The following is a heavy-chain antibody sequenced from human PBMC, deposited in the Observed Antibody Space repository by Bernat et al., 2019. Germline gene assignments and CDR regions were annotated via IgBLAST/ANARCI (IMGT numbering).Heavy chain of an antibody. CDR2: IYYSGST. J-gene: IGHJ2*01. CDR3: ASVFGGNSAYWYFDL. CDR1: GVSISSYY. Sequence: QVQLQESGPGLVKPSETLSPTCTVSGVSISSYYWSWIRQPPGKGLEWIGYIYYSGSTNYNPSLKSRVTTSVDTSKDQFSLELASVTAADTAVYYCASVFGGNSAYWYFDLWGRGTLVTVSS. V-gene: IGHV4-59*01. D-gene: IGHD4-23*01.